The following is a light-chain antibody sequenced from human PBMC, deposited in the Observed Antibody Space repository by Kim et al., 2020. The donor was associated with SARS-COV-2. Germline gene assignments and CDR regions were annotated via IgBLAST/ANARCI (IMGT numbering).Light chain of an antibody. Sequence: LSPGESATLSCRASQSVYSLAWYQQKPGQAPRLLIYRASSRATGIPERFSGSGSGTEFTLTISRLEPEDFAVYYCQQYGVSPGFTFGQGTKLEI. CDR3: QQYGVSPGFT. V-gene: IGKV3-20*01. CDR1: QSVYS. J-gene: IGKJ2*01. CDR2: RAS.